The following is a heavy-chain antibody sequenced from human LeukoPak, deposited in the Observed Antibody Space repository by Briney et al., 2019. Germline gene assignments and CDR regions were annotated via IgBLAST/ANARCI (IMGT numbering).Heavy chain of an antibody. CDR3: ASSPRLTTSWFLFDS. V-gene: IGHV4-59*08. CDR1: GDSISSYY. J-gene: IGHJ5*01. CDR2: VYYSGST. D-gene: IGHD2-2*01. Sequence: SETLSLTCTVSGDSISSYYWTWIRQPPGKGLEWIGYVYYSGSTNYNPSLKTRLHLSVDTSKNRFSLKLSSVTAADTAVYYCASSPRLTTSWFLFDSWGHGTLVTVSS.